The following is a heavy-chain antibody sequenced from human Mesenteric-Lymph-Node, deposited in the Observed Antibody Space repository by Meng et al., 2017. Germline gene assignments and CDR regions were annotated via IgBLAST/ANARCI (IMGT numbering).Heavy chain of an antibody. CDR3: ARGTRGYCSSTSCYAITHYFDY. CDR2: IDHSGST. J-gene: IGHJ4*02. Sequence: SETLSLTCTVSAYSISSGYFWGWIRQPPGKGLEWIGSIDHSGSTYYNPSLKSRVTISVDTSKNQFSLKLSSVTAADTAVYYCARGTRGYCSSTSCYAITHYFDYWGQGTLVTVSS. V-gene: IGHV4-38-2*02. D-gene: IGHD2-2*01. CDR1: AYSISSGYF.